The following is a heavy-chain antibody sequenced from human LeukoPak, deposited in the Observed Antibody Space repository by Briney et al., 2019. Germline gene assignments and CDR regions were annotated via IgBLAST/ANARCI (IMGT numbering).Heavy chain of an antibody. CDR1: GGSISSSSYY. CDR3: ARQRPDTAMPHVPNWFDP. V-gene: IGHV4-39*01. D-gene: IGHD5-18*01. J-gene: IGHJ5*02. CDR2: IYYSGST. Sequence: SETLSLTCTVSGGSISSSSYYWGWIRQPPGKGLECIGNIYYSGSTYYNPSLKSRVTISVVTSKNQFSLKLSSVTAADTAVYYCARQRPDTAMPHVPNWFDPWGQGTLVTVSS.